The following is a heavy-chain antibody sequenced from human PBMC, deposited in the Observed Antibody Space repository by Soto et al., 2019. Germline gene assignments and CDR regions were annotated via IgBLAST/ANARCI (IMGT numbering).Heavy chain of an antibody. V-gene: IGHV4-34*01. D-gene: IGHD6-6*01. CDR2: INHSGST. J-gene: IGHJ5*02. CDR1: GGSFSGCY. Sequence: XETLSLTCAVYGGSFSGCYWSWIRQPPGKGLEWIGEINHSGSTNYNPSLKSRVTISVDTSKNQFSLKLSSVTAADTAVYYCARGISSSSLSRFDPWGQGTLVTV. CDR3: ARGISSSSLSRFDP.